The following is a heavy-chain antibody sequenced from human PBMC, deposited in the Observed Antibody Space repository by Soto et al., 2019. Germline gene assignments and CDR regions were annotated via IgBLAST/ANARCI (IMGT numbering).Heavy chain of an antibody. CDR1: GGSISSSSYY. D-gene: IGHD1-26*01. V-gene: IGHV4-39*01. Sequence: QLQLQESGPGLVKPSETLSLTCTVSGGSISSSSYYWGWIRQPPGKGLEWIGSIYYSGSTYYNPSLKSRVTLSVDTSKNQFSLKLSAVTAADTAVYYCARQDGSHFDYWGQGTLVTVSS. CDR3: ARQDGSHFDY. J-gene: IGHJ4*02. CDR2: IYYSGST.